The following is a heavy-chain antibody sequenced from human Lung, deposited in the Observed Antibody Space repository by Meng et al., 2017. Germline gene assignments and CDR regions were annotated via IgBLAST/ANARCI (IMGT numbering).Heavy chain of an antibody. J-gene: IGHJ4*02. CDR2: IYYSGST. CDR1: GGSISSTTSY. Sequence: QVQLQESGPGLVEPSQTLSLTCTVSGGSISSTTSYWGWIRQPPGKTLEWIGSIYYSGSTHYNPSLKRRVIVSIDTSKDQFSLKLTSAAAADTAIYYCARNRTQGFFDIWSQGTLVTVSS. V-gene: IGHV4-39*01. CDR3: ARNRTQGFFDI. D-gene: IGHD1/OR15-1a*01.